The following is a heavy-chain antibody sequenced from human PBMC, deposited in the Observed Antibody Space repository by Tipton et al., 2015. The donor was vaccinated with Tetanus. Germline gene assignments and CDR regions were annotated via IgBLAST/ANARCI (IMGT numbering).Heavy chain of an antibody. Sequence: QLVQSGAEVRKPGQSLKISCKVSGHNSRSYWISWVRQMPGKGLEWMGIIHPGDSDTRYSPSFQGQVTISADKSISTAYLQWSSLKASDSAMYYCARHTSGSYHAPFDYWGQGTLVTVSS. J-gene: IGHJ4*02. CDR2: IHPGDSDT. CDR1: GHNSRSYW. V-gene: IGHV5-51*01. CDR3: ARHTSGSYHAPFDY. D-gene: IGHD1-26*01.